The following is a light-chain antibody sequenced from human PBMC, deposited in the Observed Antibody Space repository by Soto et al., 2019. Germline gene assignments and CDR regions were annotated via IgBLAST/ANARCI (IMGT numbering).Light chain of an antibody. Sequence: QSVLTQPPSASGSPGQSVTISCTGTSSDVGGYNYVSWYQQHPGKAPKVMIYEVIKRPSGVPDRFSGSKSGNTASLTVSGLQAEDEADYYCSSYTGSNTWVFGGGTKLTVL. CDR1: SSDVGGYNY. CDR2: EVI. CDR3: SSYTGSNTWV. J-gene: IGLJ3*02. V-gene: IGLV2-8*01.